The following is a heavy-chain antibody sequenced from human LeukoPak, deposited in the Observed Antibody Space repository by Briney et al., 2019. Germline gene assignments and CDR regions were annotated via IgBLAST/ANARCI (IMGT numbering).Heavy chain of an antibody. CDR3: AKDLGAARPTFHYYYGMDV. D-gene: IGHD6-6*01. J-gene: IGHJ6*02. CDR1: GFTFSSYS. V-gene: IGHV3-48*02. Sequence: GGSLRLSCVVSGFTFSSYSMNWVRQAPGKGLEWISYISSSSTTIYYADSVKGRFTISRDNAKNSLYLQMNSLRDEDTAVYYCAKDLGAARPTFHYYYGMDVWGQGTLVTVSS. CDR2: ISSSSTTI.